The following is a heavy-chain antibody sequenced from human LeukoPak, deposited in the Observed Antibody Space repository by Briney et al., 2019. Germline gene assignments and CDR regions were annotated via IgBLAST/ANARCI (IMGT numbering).Heavy chain of an antibody. CDR3: ARGPTLRAPLLGTMDV. D-gene: IGHD5-12*01. Sequence: PSETLSLTCAVYGGSFSGYYWSWIRQPPGKGLEWIGEINHSGSTNYNPPLKSRATISVDTSKNQFSLKLSSVTAADTAVYYCARGPTLRAPLLGTMDVWGQGTTVTVSS. J-gene: IGHJ6*02. CDR2: INHSGST. CDR1: GGSFSGYY. V-gene: IGHV4-34*01.